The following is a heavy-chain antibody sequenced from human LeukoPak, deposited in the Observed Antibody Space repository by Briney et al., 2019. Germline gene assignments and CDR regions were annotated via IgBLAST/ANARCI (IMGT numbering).Heavy chain of an antibody. D-gene: IGHD3-3*01. CDR1: GFTFTTYW. Sequence: PGGSLRLSCAASGFTFTTYWMGWVRQAPGKGLEWVANIKQDGSEQYYVDSVKGRFTISRDNAKNSLSLQMNSLRAEDTAVYYCARDGPITIFGDSTGFDYWGQGTLVTVSS. CDR2: IKQDGSEQ. J-gene: IGHJ4*02. V-gene: IGHV3-7*01. CDR3: ARDGPITIFGDSTGFDY.